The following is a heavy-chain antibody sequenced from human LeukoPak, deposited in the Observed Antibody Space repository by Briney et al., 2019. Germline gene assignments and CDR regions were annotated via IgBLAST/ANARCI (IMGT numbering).Heavy chain of an antibody. CDR2: IYTSGST. D-gene: IGHD2-2*01. J-gene: IGHJ6*03. CDR1: GGSISSYY. V-gene: IGHV4-4*07. CDR3: ARDRAQILPAAMFYYYMDV. Sequence: SETLSLTCTVSGGSISSYYWRWIRQPAGKGLEWIGRIYTSGSTNYNPSLKSRVTMSVDTSKNQFSLKLSSVTAADTAVYYCARDRAQILPAAMFYYYMDVWGKGTTVTVSS.